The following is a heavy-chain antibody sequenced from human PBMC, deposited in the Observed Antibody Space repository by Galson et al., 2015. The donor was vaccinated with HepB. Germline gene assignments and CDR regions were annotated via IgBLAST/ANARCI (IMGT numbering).Heavy chain of an antibody. Sequence: SVKVSCKASGYTFTSYGISWVRQAPGQGLEWMGWISAYNGNTNYAQKLQGRVTITTDTSTSTAYMELRSLRSDDTAVYYCARDGEMTTVERGAFDIWGQGTMVTVSS. D-gene: IGHD4-23*01. CDR2: ISAYNGNT. V-gene: IGHV1-18*04. CDR1: GYTFTSYG. CDR3: ARDGEMTTVERGAFDI. J-gene: IGHJ3*02.